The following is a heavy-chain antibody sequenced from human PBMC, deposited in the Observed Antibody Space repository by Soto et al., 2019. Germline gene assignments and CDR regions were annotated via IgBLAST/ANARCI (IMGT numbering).Heavy chain of an antibody. CDR3: ARHVPAAGYYYGMDV. J-gene: IGHJ6*02. CDR2: IIPIFGTA. V-gene: IGHV1-69*13. CDR1: RGTLSSYS. Sequence: SVKVSCKAPRGTLSSYSISWARQAPGQGLEWMGGIIPIFGTANYAQKFQGRVTITADESTSTAYMELSSLRSEDTAVYYCARHVPAAGYYYGMDVWGQGTTVTVSS. D-gene: IGHD2-2*01.